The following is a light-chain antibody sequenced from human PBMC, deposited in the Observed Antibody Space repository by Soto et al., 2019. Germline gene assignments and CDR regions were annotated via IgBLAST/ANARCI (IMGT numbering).Light chain of an antibody. J-gene: IGKJ1*01. CDR3: QHYNTYTWT. Sequence: DIQMTQSPSILSASVGDRVTITCRASQSISSWLAWYQQKPGKAPNLLIYKASHLENGVPSRFSGSGSGTEFTLTISSLQPGDFATYYCQHYNTYTWTFGQGTKV. CDR1: QSISSW. V-gene: IGKV1-5*03. CDR2: KAS.